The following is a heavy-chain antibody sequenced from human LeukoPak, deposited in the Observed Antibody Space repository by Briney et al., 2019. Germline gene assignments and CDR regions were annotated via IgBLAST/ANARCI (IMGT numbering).Heavy chain of an antibody. J-gene: IGHJ4*02. D-gene: IGHD6-13*01. V-gene: IGHV3-23*01. Sequence: GGSLRLSCAASGFTFSSYAMSWVRQAPGKGLEWVSAISGSGGSTYYADSVKGRFTISRDNSKNTLYLQMNSLRAEDTAVYYCAKDFSSSVRRFDFDYWGEGTLVTVSS. CDR1: GFTFSSYA. CDR3: AKDFSSSVRRFDFDY. CDR2: ISGSGGST.